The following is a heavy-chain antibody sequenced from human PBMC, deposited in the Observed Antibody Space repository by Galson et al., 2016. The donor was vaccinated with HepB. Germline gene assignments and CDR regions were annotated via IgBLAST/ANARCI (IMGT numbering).Heavy chain of an antibody. CDR2: VSGDGSTT. V-gene: IGHV3-74*03. J-gene: IGHJ4*02. CDR3: VREFSGSRFFDY. Sequence: SLRLSCAVSGFTFSSYWMHWVHQVPGKSLAWVSRVSGDGSTTTYADSVKGRFTISRDNAKNTLYLQMNSLRAEDTAVYYCVREFSGSRFFDYWGQGTLVTVSS. D-gene: IGHD1-26*01. CDR1: GFTFSSYW.